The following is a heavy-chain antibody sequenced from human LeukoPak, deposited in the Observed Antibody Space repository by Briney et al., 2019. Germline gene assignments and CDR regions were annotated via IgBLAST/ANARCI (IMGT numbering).Heavy chain of an antibody. V-gene: IGHV3-21*01. CDR2: ISSSSSYI. CDR3: ARDKSEMATILAY. D-gene: IGHD5-24*01. CDR1: GFTFSSYS. J-gene: IGHJ4*02. Sequence: PGGSLRLSCAASGFTFSSYSMSRVRQAPGKGLEWVSSISSSSSYIYYADSVKGRFTISRDNTKNSLYLQMNSLRAEDTAVYYCARDKSEMATILAYWGRGTLVTVSS.